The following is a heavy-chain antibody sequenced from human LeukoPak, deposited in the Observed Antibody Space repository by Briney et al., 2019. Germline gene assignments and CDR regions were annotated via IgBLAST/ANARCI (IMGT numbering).Heavy chain of an antibody. CDR3: ARGPYDSIGYYGVDY. D-gene: IGHD3-22*01. CDR1: GGSISSSNW. Sequence: SETLSLTCAVSGGSISSSNWWSWVRQPPGKGLEWIGEIYHSGSTNYNPSLKSRVTISVDTSKNQFSLKLRSVTAADTALYYCARGPYDSIGYYGVDYWGPGTLVTVSS. V-gene: IGHV4-4*02. J-gene: IGHJ4*02. CDR2: IYHSGST.